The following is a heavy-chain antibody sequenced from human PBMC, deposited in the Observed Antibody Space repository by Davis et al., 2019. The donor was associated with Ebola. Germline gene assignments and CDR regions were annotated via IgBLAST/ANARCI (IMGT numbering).Heavy chain of an antibody. J-gene: IGHJ4*02. CDR1: GFPITNYW. D-gene: IGHD5-24*01. CDR3: ARGRWLQFHFFDY. CDR2: IKSDGST. V-gene: IGHV3-74*01. Sequence: HTGGSLRLSCAVSGFPITNYWTHWVRQAPGKGLVWVSRIKSDGSTIYTDSVKGRFTISRDNAKNSLYLQMNSLRDEDTAVYYCARGRWLQFHFFDYWGQGTLVTVSS.